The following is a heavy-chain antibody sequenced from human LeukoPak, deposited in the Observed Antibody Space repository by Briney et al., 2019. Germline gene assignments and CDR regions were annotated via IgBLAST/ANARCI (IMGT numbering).Heavy chain of an antibody. Sequence: PGGSLRLSCAASGLTVSSNHMARVRQAPGKGLEWVSVIYTGGITYYADSVQGRFTISRGNSKNTLYLQMNSLRVEDTALYYCARDHAAAGGGLDYWGQGTQVIVSS. CDR2: IYTGGIT. D-gene: IGHD6-13*01. J-gene: IGHJ4*02. CDR3: ARDHAAAGGGLDY. V-gene: IGHV3-53*01. CDR1: GLTVSSNH.